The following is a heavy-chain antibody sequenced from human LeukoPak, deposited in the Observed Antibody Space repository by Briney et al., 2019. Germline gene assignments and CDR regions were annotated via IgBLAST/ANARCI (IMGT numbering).Heavy chain of an antibody. CDR1: GGTFSSYA. J-gene: IGHJ6*02. CDR2: IIPILGIA. CDR3: AREGFTIFGVVIDYYYGMDV. V-gene: IGHV1-69*04. D-gene: IGHD3-3*01. Sequence: GSSVKVSCKASGGTFSSYAISWVRQAPGQGLEWMGRIIPILGIANYAQKFQGRVTITADKSTSTAYMELSSLRSEDTAVYYCAREGFTIFGVVIDYYYGMDVWGQGTTATVPS.